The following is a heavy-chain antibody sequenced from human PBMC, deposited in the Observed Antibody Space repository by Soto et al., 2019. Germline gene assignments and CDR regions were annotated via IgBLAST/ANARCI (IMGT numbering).Heavy chain of an antibody. CDR1: RCAISTDD. CDR2: IYYNGNT. V-gene: IGHV4-59*08. J-gene: IGHJ4*02. CDR3: ARHATRSYDY. Sequence: SETLSLTCTVSRCAISTDDWSCIRQPPGKGLECIGYIYYNGNTNYNPSLKSRVTISVDTSKNQFTLNLNSVTAADTAVYYCARHATRSYDYWGQGTLVTVSS.